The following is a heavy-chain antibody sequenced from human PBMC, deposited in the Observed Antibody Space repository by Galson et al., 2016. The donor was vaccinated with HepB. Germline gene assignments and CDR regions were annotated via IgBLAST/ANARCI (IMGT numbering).Heavy chain of an antibody. CDR3: AKKRMAPVPGNNYFGP. V-gene: IGHV3-23*01. J-gene: IGHJ4*02. Sequence: SLRLSCAASGVSFNISVMSWVRQAPGAAPEWVSTIDEHPVETQYADSVRGRFTISRDNTDNTLYLQMNSLRAEDTAIYDCAKKRMAPVPGNNYFGPWGQGTLVTVSS. CDR1: GVSFNISV. CDR2: IDEHPVET. D-gene: IGHD6-19*01.